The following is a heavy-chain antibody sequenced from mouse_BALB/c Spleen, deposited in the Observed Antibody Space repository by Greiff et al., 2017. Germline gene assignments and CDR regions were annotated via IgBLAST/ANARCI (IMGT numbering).Heavy chain of an antibody. J-gene: IGHJ4*01. V-gene: IGHV1-7*01. CDR1: GYTFTSYW. Sequence: QVQLQQSGAELAKPGASVKMSCKASGYTFTSYWMYWVKQRPGQGLEWIGYINPSTGYTEYNQKFKDKATLTADKSSSTAYMQLSSLTSEDSAVYYCARTGYYAMDYWGQGTSVTVSS. CDR3: ARTGYYAMDY. CDR2: INPSTGYT.